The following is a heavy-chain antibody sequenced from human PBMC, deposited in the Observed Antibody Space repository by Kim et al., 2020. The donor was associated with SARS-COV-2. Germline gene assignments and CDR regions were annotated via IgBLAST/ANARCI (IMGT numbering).Heavy chain of an antibody. CDR1: GFSLSDQY. Sequence: GGSLRLSCAASGFSLSDQYMDWVRQAPGKGLEWVGRARNKSNGYSPQYAASVNGRFTISRDDAKNSLYLQLNVLKTEDTAVYYCTGDLVGPTGMAYWGQGTLVTVSS. V-gene: IGHV3-72*01. D-gene: IGHD1-26*01. CDR2: ARNKSNGYSP. CDR3: TGDLVGPTGMAY. J-gene: IGHJ4*02.